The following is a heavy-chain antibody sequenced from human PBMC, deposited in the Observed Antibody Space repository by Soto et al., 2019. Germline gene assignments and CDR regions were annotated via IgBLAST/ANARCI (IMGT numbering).Heavy chain of an antibody. J-gene: IGHJ5*02. CDR1: GFTVSSNY. V-gene: IGHV3-53*01. CDR2: IYSGGST. D-gene: IGHD6-6*01. Sequence: GGSLRLSCAASGFTVSSNYMSWVRQAPGKGLEWVSVIYSGGSTYYADSVKGRFTISRDNSKNTLYLQMNSPRAEDTAVYYCARYIADRRGEWFDPWGQGTLVTVSS. CDR3: ARYIADRRGEWFDP.